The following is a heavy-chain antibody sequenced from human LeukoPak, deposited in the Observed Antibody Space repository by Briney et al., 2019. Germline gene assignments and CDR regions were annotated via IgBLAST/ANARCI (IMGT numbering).Heavy chain of an antibody. J-gene: IGHJ5*02. CDR1: GGSISSGGYY. CDR2: IYYSGST. D-gene: IGHD2-2*02. Sequence: PSETLSLTCTVSGGSISSGGYYWSWIRQHPGKGLEWIGYIYYSGSTYYNPSLKSQVTISVDTSKNQFSLKLSSVTAADTAVYYCARDRRSDIVVVPAAIPVSWFDPWGQGTLVTVSS. V-gene: IGHV4-31*01. CDR3: ARDRRSDIVVVPAAIPVSWFDP.